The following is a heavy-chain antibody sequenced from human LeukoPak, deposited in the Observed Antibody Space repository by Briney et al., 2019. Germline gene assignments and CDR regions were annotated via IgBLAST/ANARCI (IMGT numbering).Heavy chain of an antibody. CDR3: ARAPSDAFDT. J-gene: IGHJ3*02. CDR2: IYPGDSDT. Sequence: GQSLKISCKGSGYSFTSYWIGWVRQMPGKGLEWMGIIYPGDSDTRYSPSFQGQVTISADKSISTPYLQWTSLKASVTARDYSARAPSDAFDTSGPGTMVTASS. V-gene: IGHV5-51*01. CDR1: GYSFTSYW.